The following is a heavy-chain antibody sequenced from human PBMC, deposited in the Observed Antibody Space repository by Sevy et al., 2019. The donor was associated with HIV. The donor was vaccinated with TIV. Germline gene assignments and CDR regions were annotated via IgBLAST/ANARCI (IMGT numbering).Heavy chain of an antibody. CDR2: IYYSGST. V-gene: IGHV4-30-4*01. Sequence: SETLSLTCTVSGGSISSGDYYWSWIRQPPGKGLEWIGYIYYSGSTYYNPSLKSRVTISVDTSKNQFSLKLSSVTAADTAVYYWARAEWIQLWLEGCNWFDPWGQGTLVTVSS. CDR3: ARAEWIQLWLEGCNWFDP. D-gene: IGHD5-18*01. J-gene: IGHJ5*02. CDR1: GGSISSGDYY.